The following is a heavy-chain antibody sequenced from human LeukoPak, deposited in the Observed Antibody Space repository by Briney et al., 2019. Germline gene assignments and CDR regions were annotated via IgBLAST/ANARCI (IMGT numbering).Heavy chain of an antibody. CDR1: GFTFSSYA. Sequence: GGSLRLSCAASGFTFSSYAMSWVRQAPGKGLEWVSAISGSGGSTYYADSVKGRFTISRDNSKNTLYLQMNSLRAEDTAVYYCARDTRPDYYGSGSYNWGQGTLVTVSS. J-gene: IGHJ4*02. D-gene: IGHD3-10*01. V-gene: IGHV3-23*01. CDR3: ARDTRPDYYGSGSYN. CDR2: ISGSGGST.